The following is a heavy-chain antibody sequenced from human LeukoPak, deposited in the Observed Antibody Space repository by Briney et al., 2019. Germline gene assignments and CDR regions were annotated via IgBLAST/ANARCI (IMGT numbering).Heavy chain of an antibody. V-gene: IGHV4-34*01. CDR1: GGSFSGYY. J-gene: IGHJ4*02. CDR3: ARAKATSSWDYFDY. CDR2: INHSGST. Sequence: PSETLSLTCAVYGGSFSGYYWSWIRQPPGKGLEWIGEINHSGSTNYNPSLKSRVTISVDTSKNQFSLKLSFVTAADTAVYYCARAKATSSWDYFDYWGQGTLVTVSS. D-gene: IGHD2-2*01.